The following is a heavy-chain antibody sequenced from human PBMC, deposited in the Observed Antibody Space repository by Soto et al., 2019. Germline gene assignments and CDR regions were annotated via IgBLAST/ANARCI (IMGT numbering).Heavy chain of an antibody. CDR3: AKDLTAAAGFDAFDI. J-gene: IGHJ3*02. V-gene: IGHV3-30*18. CDR1: GFTFSSYG. D-gene: IGHD6-13*01. CDR2: ISDDGSNK. Sequence: GGSLRLSCAASGFTFSSYGMHWVRQAPGKGLEWVAVISDDGSNKYYADSVKGRFTISRDNSKNTLYLQMNSLRAEDTAVYYCAKDLTAAAGFDAFDIWGQGTMVTVSS.